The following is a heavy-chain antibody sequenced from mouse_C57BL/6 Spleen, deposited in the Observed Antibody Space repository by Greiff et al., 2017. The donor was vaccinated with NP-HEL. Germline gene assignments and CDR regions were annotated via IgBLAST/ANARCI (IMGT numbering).Heavy chain of an antibody. CDR1: GYTFTSYW. CDR2: IYPGSGST. CDR3: ARRGGSSFDYYAMDY. D-gene: IGHD1-1*01. V-gene: IGHV1-55*01. Sequence: QVQLQQPGAELVKPRASVKMSCKASGYTFTSYWITWVKQRPGQGLEWIGDIYPGSGSTNYNEKFKSKATLTVDTSSSTAYMQLSSLTSEDSAVYYCARRGGSSFDYYAMDYWGQGTSVTVSS. J-gene: IGHJ4*01.